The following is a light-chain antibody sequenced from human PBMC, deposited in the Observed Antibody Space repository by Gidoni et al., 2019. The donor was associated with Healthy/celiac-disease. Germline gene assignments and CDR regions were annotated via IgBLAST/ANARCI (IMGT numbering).Light chain of an antibody. CDR1: QSISSW. CDR2: KAS. CDR3: QQYNSYSA. Sequence: DIQMTQSPSTLSASLGDRVTITCRASQSISSWFAWYQQKPGKAPKLLIYKASSLESGVPSRISGSGYGTEFTLTISSLQPDDFATYYCQQYNSYSAFGQGTKVEIK. J-gene: IGKJ1*01. V-gene: IGKV1-5*03.